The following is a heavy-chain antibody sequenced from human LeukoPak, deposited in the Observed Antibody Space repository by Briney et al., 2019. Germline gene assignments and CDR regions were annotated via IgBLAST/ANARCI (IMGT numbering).Heavy chain of an antibody. D-gene: IGHD3-10*01. J-gene: IGHJ3*02. V-gene: IGHV4-34*01. Sequence: SETLSLTCAVYGGSFSGYYWSWVRQPPGKGLEWIGEINHRGSTNYNPSLKSRLTISVDTSKNQFSLKLSSVTAADTAVYYCARTWFGAFDIWGQGTMVTVSS. CDR2: INHRGST. CDR3: ARTWFGAFDI. CDR1: GGSFSGYY.